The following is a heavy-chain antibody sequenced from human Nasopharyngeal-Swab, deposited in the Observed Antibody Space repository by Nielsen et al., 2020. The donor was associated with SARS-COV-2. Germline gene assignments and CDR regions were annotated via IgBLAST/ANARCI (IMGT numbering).Heavy chain of an antibody. CDR1: GGPFSSYA. CDR2: IIPIFGTA. D-gene: IGHD3-22*01. CDR3: ARTDSEYYYDSSGYHNWFDP. V-gene: IGHV1-69*13. J-gene: IGHJ5*02. Sequence: SVKISCKASGGPFSSYAISWVRQAPGQGLEWMGGIIPIFGTANYAQKFQGRVTITADESTSTAYMELSSLRSEDTAVYYCARTDSEYYYDSSGYHNWFDPWGQGTLVTVSS.